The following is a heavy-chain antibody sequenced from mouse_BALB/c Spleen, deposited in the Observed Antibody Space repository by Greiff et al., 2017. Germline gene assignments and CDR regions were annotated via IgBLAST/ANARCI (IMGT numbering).Heavy chain of an antibody. CDR1: GYTFTDYA. Sequence: VKLVESGPELVRPGVSVKISCKGSGYTFTDYAMHWVKQSHAKSLEWIGVISTYYGNTNYNQKFKGKATMTVDKSSSTAYMELARLTSEDSAIYYCARDYGSDFDYWGQGTTLTVSS. V-gene: IGHV1-67*01. CDR3: ARDYGSDFDY. D-gene: IGHD1-1*01. CDR2: ISTYYGNT. J-gene: IGHJ2*01.